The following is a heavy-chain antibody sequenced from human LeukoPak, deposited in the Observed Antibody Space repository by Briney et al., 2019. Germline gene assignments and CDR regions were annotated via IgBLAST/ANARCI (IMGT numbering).Heavy chain of an antibody. J-gene: IGHJ4*02. D-gene: IGHD2-2*01. Sequence: PGGSLRLSCAASGFSFDDYAMPWVRQAPGKGLERVSGISWNSGSIGYADSVKGRFTISRDNAKNSLFLQMNSLRIEDTALYYCAKDLKGTYHTIDCWGQGTLVTVSS. CDR1: GFSFDDYA. CDR3: AKDLKGTYHTIDC. CDR2: ISWNSGSI. V-gene: IGHV3-9*01.